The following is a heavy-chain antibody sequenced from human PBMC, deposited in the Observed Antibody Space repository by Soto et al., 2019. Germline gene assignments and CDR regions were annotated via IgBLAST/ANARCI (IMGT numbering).Heavy chain of an antibody. V-gene: IGHV1-69*06. CDR2: IIPVFGTA. CDR1: GVTLSSYA. J-gene: IGHJ5*02. CDR3: ARDLRMVDNGANWFDP. Sequence: QVQLVQSGAEVKKPGSSVKVSCKATGVTLSSYAISWVRQAPGQGLEWLGGIIPVFGTADYAQKFQGRVTITADKSTSTAYMELNSLTSEDTAVYYCARDLRMVDNGANWFDPWGQGTLVTVSS. D-gene: IGHD2-8*01.